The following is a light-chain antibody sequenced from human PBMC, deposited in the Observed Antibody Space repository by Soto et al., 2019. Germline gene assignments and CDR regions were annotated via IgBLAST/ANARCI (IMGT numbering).Light chain of an antibody. CDR2: ATS. V-gene: IGKV3-20*01. J-gene: IGKJ1*01. CDR3: QQYGSGLTT. CDR1: QSVSYKY. Sequence: EIVLTQSPGTLSLSPGESATLSCRASQSVSYKYLAWYQHKSSQAPRLLIYATSNRATGIPDRFSGSGSGTDFSLTTSRLEPEDFAVYYCQQYGSGLTTFGQGTKV.